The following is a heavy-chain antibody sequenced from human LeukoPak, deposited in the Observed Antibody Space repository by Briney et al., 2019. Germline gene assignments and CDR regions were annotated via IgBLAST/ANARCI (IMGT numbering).Heavy chain of an antibody. D-gene: IGHD3-10*01. CDR3: ARLPMSSGSYYFDY. CDR2: IYYSGST. CDR1: GGSISSYY. J-gene: IGHJ4*02. V-gene: IGHV4-59*08. Sequence: PSETLSLTCTVSGGSISSYYWSWIRQPPGRGLEWIGYIYYSGSTNYNPSLKSRVTISVDTSKSQFSLKLSSVTAADTAVYYCARLPMSSGSYYFDYWGQGTLVTVSS.